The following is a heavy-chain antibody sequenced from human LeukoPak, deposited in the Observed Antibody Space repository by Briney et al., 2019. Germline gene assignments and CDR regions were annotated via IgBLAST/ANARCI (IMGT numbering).Heavy chain of an antibody. CDR2: ISGDGGST. J-gene: IGHJ6*02. CDR1: GFTFDDYA. Sequence: GGSLRLSCAASGFTFDDYAMHWVRQAPGKGLEWVSLISGDGGSTYYADSVKGRFTISRDNSKNSLYLQMNSLRTEDTALYYCAKDSGYPTSYYYYSMDVWGQGTTVTVSS. V-gene: IGHV3-43*02. D-gene: IGHD3-16*02. CDR3: AKDSGYPTSYYYYSMDV.